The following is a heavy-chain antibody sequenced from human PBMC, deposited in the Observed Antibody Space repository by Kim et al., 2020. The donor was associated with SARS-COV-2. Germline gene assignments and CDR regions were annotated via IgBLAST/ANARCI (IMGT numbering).Heavy chain of an antibody. CDR1: GFTISSYW. CDR3: LRDFLGV. J-gene: IGHJ6*02. D-gene: IGHD3-16*01. Sequence: GGSLRLSCVASGFTISSYWMTWVRQAPGKGPEWVASINQDGSEKNYVDSVKGRFTIARDNAKNSLHLQMSSLRVEDTAVYYCLRDFLGVWGQGTTGTGSS. V-gene: IGHV3-7*01. CDR2: INQDGSEK.